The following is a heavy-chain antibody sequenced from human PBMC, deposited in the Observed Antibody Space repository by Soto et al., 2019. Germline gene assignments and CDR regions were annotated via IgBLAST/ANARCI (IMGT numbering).Heavy chain of an antibody. Sequence: PSQTLSLTCAISGDSVSSNSAAWNWVRQSPSGGLEWLGRTYYRYKWKTDYAVSVRGRITINPDTSKNQFSLQLNSVTPGDTAVYYCARGDVIDIWGRGTMVTVSS. J-gene: IGHJ3*02. CDR1: GDSVSSNSAA. CDR2: TYYRYKWKT. V-gene: IGHV6-1*01. CDR3: ARGDVIDI.